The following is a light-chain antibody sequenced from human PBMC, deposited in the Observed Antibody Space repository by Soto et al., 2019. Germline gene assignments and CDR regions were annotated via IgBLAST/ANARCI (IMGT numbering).Light chain of an antibody. Sequence: DVVMPQTPLSLSVAPGPTASISLKSSQSLLHITGETFLFWYLQKPGQSPQLLIYEVSTRVSGVPDRFSGSGSGTDFTLEISRVETDDVGIYYCMQCTQLPPPVGQGTRLEI. V-gene: IGKV2-29*03. J-gene: IGKJ5*01. CDR2: EVS. CDR1: QSLLHITGETF. CDR3: MQCTQLPPP.